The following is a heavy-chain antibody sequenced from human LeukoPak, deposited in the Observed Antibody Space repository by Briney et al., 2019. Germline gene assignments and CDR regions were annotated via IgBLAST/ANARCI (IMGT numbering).Heavy chain of an antibody. D-gene: IGHD3-22*01. Sequence: GASVKVSCKASGYTFTSYGISWVRQAPGQGLEWMGGISAYNGNTNYAQKLQGRVTMTTDTSTSTAYMELRSLRSDDTAVYYCARDPISSGYYYYFDYWGQGTLVTVSS. CDR3: ARDPISSGYYYYFDY. J-gene: IGHJ4*02. CDR2: ISAYNGNT. CDR1: GYTFTSYG. V-gene: IGHV1-18*01.